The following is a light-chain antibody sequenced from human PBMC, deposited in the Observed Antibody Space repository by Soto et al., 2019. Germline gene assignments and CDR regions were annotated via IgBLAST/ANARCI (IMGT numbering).Light chain of an antibody. V-gene: IGLV1-44*01. Sequence: QSVLTQPPSTSGTPGQRVTISCSGSSSNIGNNTLSWCQQLPGRTPKHLIYNNNQRPSGVPDRFSGSMSGTSASLAISGVQYEDEADYYCAAWDASLIGYVFGTGTKVTVL. CDR2: NNN. CDR3: AAWDASLIGYV. CDR1: SSNIGNNT. J-gene: IGLJ1*01.